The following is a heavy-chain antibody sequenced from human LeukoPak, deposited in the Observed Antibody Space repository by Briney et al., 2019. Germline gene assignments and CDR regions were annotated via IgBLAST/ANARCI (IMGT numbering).Heavy chain of an antibody. CDR2: ISRNGGNT. D-gene: IGHD3-22*01. CDR3: ARDYQCDSSGSRDEFDH. Sequence: GGSLRLSCAASGFTFSRSCMHWVRQAPGKGLEYVSAISRNGGNTYYANSVKGRFTISRDNSKNTLYLQMGSLRVEDMAVYYCARDYQCDSSGSRDEFDHWGQGTLVTVSS. J-gene: IGHJ4*02. V-gene: IGHV3-64*01. CDR1: GFTFSRSC.